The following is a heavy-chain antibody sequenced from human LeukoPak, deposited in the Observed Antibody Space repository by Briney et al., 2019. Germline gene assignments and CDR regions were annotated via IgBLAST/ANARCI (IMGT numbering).Heavy chain of an antibody. CDR3: AKDSSSGWSFDY. CDR1: GFTFSDYY. D-gene: IGHD6-19*01. V-gene: IGHV3-11*04. CDR2: ISSSGSTI. Sequence: GGSLRLSCAASGFTFSDYYMSWIRQAPGKGLEWVSYISSSGSTIYYADSVKGRFTISRDNSKNTLYLQMNSLRAEDTAVYYCAKDSSSGWSFDYWGQGTLVTVSS. J-gene: IGHJ4*02.